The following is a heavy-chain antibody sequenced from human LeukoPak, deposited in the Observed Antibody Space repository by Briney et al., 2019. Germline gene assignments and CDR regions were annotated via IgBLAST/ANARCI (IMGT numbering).Heavy chain of an antibody. Sequence: PGGSLRLSCAASGFTFSDYCMTWIRQAPGKGLEWVSYITSSSGYTNHADSVKGRFTISRDNAKNSLYLQMNSLRAEDTAVYYCARGEGLMADYWGQGTLVTVSS. D-gene: IGHD2-8*01. CDR3: ARGEGLMADY. CDR2: ITSSSGYT. V-gene: IGHV3-11*05. J-gene: IGHJ4*02. CDR1: GFTFSDYC.